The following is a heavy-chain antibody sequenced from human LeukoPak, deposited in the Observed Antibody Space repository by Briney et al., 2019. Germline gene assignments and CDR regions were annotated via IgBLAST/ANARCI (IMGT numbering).Heavy chain of an antibody. Sequence: GESLKISCKGSGYSFTSYWIGWVRQMPGKGLEWMGIIYPGDSDTRYSPSFQGQVTISADKSISTAYLQWSSLKASDTAMYYCARQWELLGDAFDIWGQGTMATVSS. CDR1: GYSFTSYW. CDR2: IYPGDSDT. CDR3: ARQWELLGDAFDI. V-gene: IGHV5-51*01. J-gene: IGHJ3*02. D-gene: IGHD1-26*01.